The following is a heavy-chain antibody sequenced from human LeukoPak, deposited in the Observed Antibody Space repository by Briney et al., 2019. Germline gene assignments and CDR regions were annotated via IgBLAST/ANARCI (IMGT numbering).Heavy chain of an antibody. J-gene: IGHJ4*02. V-gene: IGHV3-11*01. Sequence: GGPLRLSCAASGFAFCDFYMFWIRQAPGKGLEGISYISNSGSTLYYADSVKGRFTISRDNDKNLLYLQMNSLRADDTAVYYYARDALGSYDYWGQGTLVTVSS. D-gene: IGHD3-10*01. CDR2: ISNSGSTL. CDR1: GFAFCDFY. CDR3: ARDALGSYDY.